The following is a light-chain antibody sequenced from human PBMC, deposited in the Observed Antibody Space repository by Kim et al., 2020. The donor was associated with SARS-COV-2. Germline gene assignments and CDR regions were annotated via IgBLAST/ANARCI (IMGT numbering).Light chain of an antibody. V-gene: IGKV1-39*01. Sequence: AGGDRVTITCRASQSISSYLNWYQQKPGKAPKLLIYAASSLQSGVPSRFSGSGSGTDFTLTISSLQPEDFATYYCQQSYSTPPVTFGPGTKVDIK. CDR3: QQSYSTPPVT. CDR1: QSISSY. J-gene: IGKJ3*01. CDR2: AAS.